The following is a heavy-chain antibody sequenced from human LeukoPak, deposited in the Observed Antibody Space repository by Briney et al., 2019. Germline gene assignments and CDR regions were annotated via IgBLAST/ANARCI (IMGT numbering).Heavy chain of an antibody. D-gene: IGHD2-15*01. V-gene: IGHV1-18*01. J-gene: IGHJ4*02. CDR1: GYTFATSG. CDR2: NSVDNGYT. Sequence: ASVTVSCKASGYTFATSGITWVRQAPGQGLEWMGWNSVDNGYTKYSQKLQGRVTMTADTSTSTAYLELRSLRFNDTAVFYCARGTMTDNPHYFDFWGQGTLVSVSS. CDR3: ARGTMTDNPHYFDF.